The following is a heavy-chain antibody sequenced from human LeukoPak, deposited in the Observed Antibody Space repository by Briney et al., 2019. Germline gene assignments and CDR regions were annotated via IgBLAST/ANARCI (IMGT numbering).Heavy chain of an antibody. D-gene: IGHD3-10*01. Sequence: SETLSLTCAVSGGSISSRNWWSWVRQPPGKGLEWIGEIYHSGSTNYNPSLKSRVTISVDTSKNQFSLKLSSVTAADTAVYYCARDLLWGYDYWGQGTLVTVSS. J-gene: IGHJ4*02. CDR2: IYHSGST. V-gene: IGHV4-4*02. CDR1: GGSISSRNW. CDR3: ARDLLWGYDY.